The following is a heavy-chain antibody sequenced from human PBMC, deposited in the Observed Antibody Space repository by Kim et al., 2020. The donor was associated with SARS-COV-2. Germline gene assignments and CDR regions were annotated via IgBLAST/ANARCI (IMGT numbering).Heavy chain of an antibody. D-gene: IGHD1-7*01. J-gene: IGHJ4*02. Sequence: LSLTCAASGFTFSSYAMSWVRQAPGKGLEWVSAISGSGGSTYYADSVKGRFTISRDNSKNTLYLQMNSLRAEDTAVYYCAKDRRGRGTTIAADYWGQGTLVTVSS. CDR1: GFTFSSYA. V-gene: IGHV3-23*01. CDR2: ISGSGGST. CDR3: AKDRRGRGTTIAADY.